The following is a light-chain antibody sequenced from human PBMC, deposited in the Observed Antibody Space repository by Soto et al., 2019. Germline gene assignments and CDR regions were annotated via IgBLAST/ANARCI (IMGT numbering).Light chain of an antibody. CDR3: QHYSLYSPWT. Sequence: DIQMTQSPSSLSASVGDRVTITCRASQSISSYLNWYQQKPGKAPKLLISAASSLQSGIPSRFSGSGSGTEFTLTISSLQPDDSATYYCQHYSLYSPWTFGQGTKVDIK. CDR1: QSISSY. V-gene: IGKV1-39*01. J-gene: IGKJ1*01. CDR2: AAS.